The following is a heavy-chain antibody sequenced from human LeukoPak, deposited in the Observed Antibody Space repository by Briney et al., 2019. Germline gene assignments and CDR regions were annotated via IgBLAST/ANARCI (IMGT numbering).Heavy chain of an antibody. Sequence: GGSLRLSCAAFGFTFSSYAMSWVRQAPGKGLEWVSAISGSGGSTYYADSVKGRFTISRDNSKNTLYLQMNSLRAEDTAVYYCVKDEYWREGFDYWGQGTLVTVSS. J-gene: IGHJ4*02. CDR2: ISGSGGST. CDR1: GFTFSSYA. CDR3: VKDEYWREGFDY. V-gene: IGHV3-23*01. D-gene: IGHD6-6*01.